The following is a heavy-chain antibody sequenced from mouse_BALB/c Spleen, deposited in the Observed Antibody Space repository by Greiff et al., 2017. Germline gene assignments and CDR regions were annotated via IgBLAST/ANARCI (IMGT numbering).Heavy chain of an antibody. CDR1: GFSLTSYG. V-gene: IGHV2-6-2*01. J-gene: IGHJ4*01. CDR2: IWSDGST. CDR3: ARQDYGNYAYAMDY. Sequence: QVQLKESGPDLVAPSQSLSITCTVSGFSLTSYGVHWVRQPPGKGLEWLVVIWSDGSTTYNSALKSRLSISKDNSKSQVFLKMNSLQTDDTAMYYCARQDYGNYAYAMDYWGQGTSVTVSS. D-gene: IGHD2-1*01.